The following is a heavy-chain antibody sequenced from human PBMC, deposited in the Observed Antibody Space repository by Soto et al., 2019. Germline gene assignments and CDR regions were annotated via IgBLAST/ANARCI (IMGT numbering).Heavy chain of an antibody. CDR1: GGTFSSYT. Sequence: QVQLVQSGAEVKKPGSSVKVSCKASGGTFSSYTISWVRQAPGQGLEWMGRIIPILGIANYAQKFQGRVTINADKSTSTAYMKLSSLRSEDTAVYYCARRINWFDPWGQGTLVTVSS. CDR3: ARRINWFDP. CDR2: IIPILGIA. J-gene: IGHJ5*02. V-gene: IGHV1-69*02. D-gene: IGHD2-15*01.